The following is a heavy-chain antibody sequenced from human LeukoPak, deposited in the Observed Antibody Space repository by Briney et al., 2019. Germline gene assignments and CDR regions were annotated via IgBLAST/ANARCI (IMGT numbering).Heavy chain of an antibody. CDR3: TTYGSNIAEYFEH. V-gene: IGHV1-69*16. CDR2: IVPPLGTA. Sequence: SVKVSCKASGGIYRRYSITWVRQAPGQGLEWMGGIVPPLGTANCAQKFQGRVTITTDETTNTAYMELTSLTSEDAAVYYCTTYGSNIAEYFEHWGQGTLVSVSS. J-gene: IGHJ1*01. CDR1: GGIYRRYS. D-gene: IGHD4-23*01.